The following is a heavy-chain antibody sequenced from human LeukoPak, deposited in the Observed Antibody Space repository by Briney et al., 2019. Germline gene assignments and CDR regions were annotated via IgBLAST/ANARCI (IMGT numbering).Heavy chain of an antibody. D-gene: IGHD2-2*01. Sequence: ASVKVSCKASGYTFTSYGISWVRQAPGQGLEWMGWISAYNGNTNYAQKLQGRVTMTTDTSTSTAYMELRSLRPDDTAVYYCARDLADIVVVPAATVHYYYGMDVWGQGTTVTVSS. V-gene: IGHV1-18*01. J-gene: IGHJ6*02. CDR2: ISAYNGNT. CDR3: ARDLADIVVVPAATVHYYYGMDV. CDR1: GYTFTSYG.